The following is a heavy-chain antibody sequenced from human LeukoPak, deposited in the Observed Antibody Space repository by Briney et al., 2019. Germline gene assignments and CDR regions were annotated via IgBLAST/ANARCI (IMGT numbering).Heavy chain of an antibody. D-gene: IGHD3-22*01. V-gene: IGHV1-18*01. Sequence: ASVEVSCKASGYTFTSYGISWVRQAPGQGLEWMGWISAYNGNTNYAQKLQGRVTMTTDTSTSTAYMELRSLRSDDTAVYYCAGSDYYDSSGYYPWGQGTLVTVSS. CDR3: AGSDYYDSSGYYP. CDR1: GYTFTSYG. CDR2: ISAYNGNT. J-gene: IGHJ5*02.